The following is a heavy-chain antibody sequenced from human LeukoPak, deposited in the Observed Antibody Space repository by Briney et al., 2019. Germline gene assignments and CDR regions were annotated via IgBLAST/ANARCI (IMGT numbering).Heavy chain of an antibody. CDR3: ARAGYTISSYRFDY. Sequence: SETLSLLCSVSGGSINSYWWSWIRQPAGKGLEFIGRIYTTGRTNYNPSLKSRVSMSVDTSKNKFSLELRSVTAADTAVYFCARAGYTISSYRFDYWGPGALVTVSP. CDR2: IYTTGRT. CDR1: GGSINSYW. D-gene: IGHD3-16*02. J-gene: IGHJ4*02. V-gene: IGHV4-4*07.